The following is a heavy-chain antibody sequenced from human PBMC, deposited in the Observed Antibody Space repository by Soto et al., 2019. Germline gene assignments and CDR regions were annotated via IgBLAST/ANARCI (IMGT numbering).Heavy chain of an antibody. Sequence: PGGSLRLSCAASGFTFSSYAMHWVRQAPGKGLEWVAVISYDGSNKYYADSVKGRFTISRDNSKNTLYLQMNSLRAEDTAVYYCARGEFGWVVTPGNYYYYYGMDVWGQGTTVTVSS. CDR2: ISYDGSNK. V-gene: IGHV3-30-3*01. CDR1: GFTFSSYA. CDR3: ARGEFGWVVTPGNYYYYYGMDV. J-gene: IGHJ6*02. D-gene: IGHD2-21*02.